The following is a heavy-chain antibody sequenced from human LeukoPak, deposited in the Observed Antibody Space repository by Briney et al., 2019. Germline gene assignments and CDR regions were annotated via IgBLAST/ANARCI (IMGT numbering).Heavy chain of an antibody. V-gene: IGHV3-66*02. D-gene: IGHD5-24*01. CDR3: ARDGPSPRGYFDY. J-gene: IGHJ4*02. CDR1: GFTVGSNY. CDR2: IYSGGST. Sequence: PGGSLRLSCAASGFTVGSNYMSWVRQAPGKGLEWVSVIYSGGSTYYADSVKGRFTISRDNSKNTLYLQMNSLRAEDTAVYYCARDGPSPRGYFDYWGQGTLVTVSS.